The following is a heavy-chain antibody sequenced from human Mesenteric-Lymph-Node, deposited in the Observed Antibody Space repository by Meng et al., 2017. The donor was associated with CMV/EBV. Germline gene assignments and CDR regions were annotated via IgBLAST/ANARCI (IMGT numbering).Heavy chain of an antibody. CDR2: IFYSGST. Sequence: GSLRLSCTVTGGSISNYYWSWIRQPPGKGLEWIGYIFYSGSTNYNPSLKSRVTISVDTSKNQFSLRLTSVTAADTAVYYCARAPMVVYYYYGLDVWGQGTTVTVSS. CDR1: GGSISNYY. J-gene: IGHJ6*02. D-gene: IGHD4-23*01. CDR3: ARAPMVVYYYYGLDV. V-gene: IGHV4-59*01.